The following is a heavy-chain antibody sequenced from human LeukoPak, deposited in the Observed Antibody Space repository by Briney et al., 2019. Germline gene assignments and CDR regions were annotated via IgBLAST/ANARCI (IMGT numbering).Heavy chain of an antibody. CDR2: INHSGST. Sequence: PSETLSLTCAVYGGSFSGYYWSWIRQPPGKGLEWIGEINHSGSTNYNPSLKSRVTISVDTSKNQFSLKLSSVTAADTAVYYCARGRYDFWSGYYLRPHVVTATLYYFDYWGQGTLVTVSS. D-gene: IGHD3-3*01. CDR3: ARGRYDFWSGYYLRPHVVTATLYYFDY. V-gene: IGHV4-34*01. J-gene: IGHJ4*02. CDR1: GGSFSGYY.